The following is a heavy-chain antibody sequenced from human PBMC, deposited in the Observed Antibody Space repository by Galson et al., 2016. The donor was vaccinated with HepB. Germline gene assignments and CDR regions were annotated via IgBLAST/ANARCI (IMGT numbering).Heavy chain of an antibody. D-gene: IGHD1/OR15-1a*01. Sequence: QSGAEVKKPGESLKISCEGSGHPYGDYWIGWARQMQGGGLEWMGLIRLLDSTTFYRPSFSGQITISADRSISTAYLEWSSLKASDTAIYYCATAMDGTFFVDYWGQGALVTVSS. CDR3: ATAMDGTFFVDY. CDR1: GHPYGDYW. CDR2: IRLLDSTT. J-gene: IGHJ4*02. V-gene: IGHV5-51*01.